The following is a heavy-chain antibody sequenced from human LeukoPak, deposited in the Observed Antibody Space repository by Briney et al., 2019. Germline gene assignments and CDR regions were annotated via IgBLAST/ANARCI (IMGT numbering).Heavy chain of an antibody. Sequence: GGSLRLSCAASGFIFDNYAMHWVRQAPGKGLEWVSGTSWNSGGIGYADSVKGRFTISRDNAKKSLYLQMNSLRAEDTALYYCAKDFYRAVAGSIGFWGQGILVTVSS. CDR1: GFIFDNYA. CDR3: AKDFYRAVAGSIGF. V-gene: IGHV3-9*01. CDR2: TSWNSGGI. J-gene: IGHJ4*02. D-gene: IGHD6-19*01.